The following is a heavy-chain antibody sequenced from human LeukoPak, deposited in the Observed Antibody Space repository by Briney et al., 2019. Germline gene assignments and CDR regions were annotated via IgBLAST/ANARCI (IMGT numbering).Heavy chain of an antibody. V-gene: IGHV3-15*01. CDR3: TTWPDSSGYYYFDY. D-gene: IGHD3-22*01. Sequence: PGGSLRLPCAASGFTFSNAWMSWVRQAPGKGLEWVGRIKSKTDGGTTDYAAPVKGRFTISRDDSKNTLYLQMNSLKTEDTAVYYCTTWPDSSGYYYFDYWGQGTLVTVSS. CDR1: GFTFSNAW. CDR2: IKSKTDGGTT. J-gene: IGHJ4*02.